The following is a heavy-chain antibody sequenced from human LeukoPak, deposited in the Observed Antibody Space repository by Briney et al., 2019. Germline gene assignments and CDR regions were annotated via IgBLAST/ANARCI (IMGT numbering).Heavy chain of an antibody. D-gene: IGHD3-10*01. CDR3: ARVMVRGVSDWYFDL. CDR2: IYYSGST. J-gene: IGHJ2*01. CDR1: GGSISSYC. Sequence: SETLSLTCTVSGGSISSYCWSWIRQPPGKGLEWIGYIYYSGSTNYNPSLKSRVAISVDTSKNQFSLKLSSVTAADTAVYYCARVMVRGVSDWYFDLWGRGTLVTVSS. V-gene: IGHV4-59*01.